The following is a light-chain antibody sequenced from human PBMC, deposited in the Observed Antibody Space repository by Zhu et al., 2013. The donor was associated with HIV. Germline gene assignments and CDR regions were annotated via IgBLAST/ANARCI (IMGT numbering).Light chain of an antibody. Sequence: DIQMTQSPSSLSASVGDRVTVTCQASEDIDNYLSWYEQKPGEAPKVLIYDASTLQRGVPSRFSGSGSGTEFSFTISSLQPEDNVTYYCQQFNNFPLTFGGGPRWRSN. J-gene: IGKJ4*01. CDR1: EDIDNY. V-gene: IGKV1-33*01. CDR2: DAS. CDR3: QQFNNFPLT.